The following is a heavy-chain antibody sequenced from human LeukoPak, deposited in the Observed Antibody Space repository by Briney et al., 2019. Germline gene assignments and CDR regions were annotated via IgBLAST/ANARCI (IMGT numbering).Heavy chain of an antibody. V-gene: IGHV1-24*01. CDR3: AREYYDSSGYYFDY. J-gene: IGHJ4*02. Sequence: ASVKVSCKVSGYTLTELSMHWVRQAPGKGLEWMGGFDPEDGETIYAQKFQGRVTMTRDTSISTAYMELSRLRSDDTAVYYCAREYYDSSGYYFDYWGQGTLVTVSS. CDR2: FDPEDGET. D-gene: IGHD3-22*01. CDR1: GYTLTELS.